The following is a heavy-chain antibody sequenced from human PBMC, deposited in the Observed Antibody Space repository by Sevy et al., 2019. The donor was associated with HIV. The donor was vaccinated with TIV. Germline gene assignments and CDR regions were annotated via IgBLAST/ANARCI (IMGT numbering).Heavy chain of an antibody. J-gene: IGHJ3*02. Sequence: GGSLRLSCAASGFSCSIYSVNWVRQAPGKGLEWVSYISGSSSTIYYADSVQGRFTISRDNAKNSLYLQLNSLRDEDTALYYCASRATLTSSSRLDAFDIWGQGTMVTVSS. D-gene: IGHD4-17*01. CDR2: ISGSSSTI. CDR1: GFSCSIYS. CDR3: ASRATLTSSSRLDAFDI. V-gene: IGHV3-48*02.